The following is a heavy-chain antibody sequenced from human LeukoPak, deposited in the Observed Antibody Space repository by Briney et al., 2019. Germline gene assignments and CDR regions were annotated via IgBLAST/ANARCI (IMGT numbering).Heavy chain of an antibody. J-gene: IGHJ3*02. V-gene: IGHV4-30-4*08. CDR1: GGSISSGDYY. CDR2: IYYSGST. D-gene: IGHD6-19*01. CDR3: ARDLSAVAGPRSAFDI. Sequence: PSETLTLTCTVSGGSISSGDYYWSWICQPPGKGLEWIGYIYYSGSTYYNPSLKSRVTISVDTSKNQFSLKLSSVTTADTAVYYCARDLSAVAGPRSAFDIWGQGAMVTVSS.